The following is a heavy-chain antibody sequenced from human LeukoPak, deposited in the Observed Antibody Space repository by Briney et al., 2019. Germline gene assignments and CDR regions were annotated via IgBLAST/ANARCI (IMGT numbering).Heavy chain of an antibody. V-gene: IGHV4-59*12. CDR1: GGSISGYY. CDR3: ARLSSGWYAYFQH. D-gene: IGHD6-19*01. CDR2: IYYSGNT. Sequence: SETLSLTCTVSGGSISGYYWVWIRQPPGKGLEWIGYIYYSGNTNYNPSLKSRVTISVDTSKNQFSLKLSSVTAADTAVYYCARLSSGWYAYFQHWGQGTLVTVPS. J-gene: IGHJ1*01.